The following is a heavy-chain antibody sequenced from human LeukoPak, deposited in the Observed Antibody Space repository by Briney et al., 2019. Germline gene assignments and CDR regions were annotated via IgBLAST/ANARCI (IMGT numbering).Heavy chain of an antibody. D-gene: IGHD3-10*02. CDR1: GFTFSSYW. Sequence: GGSLRLSCAASGFTFSSYWMHWVRQAPGKGLVWVSRINSDGSSTSYADSVKGRFTIPRDNAKNTLYLQMNSLRAEDTAVYYCAELGITMIGGVWGKGTTVTISS. V-gene: IGHV3-74*01. CDR2: INSDGSST. J-gene: IGHJ6*04. CDR3: AELGITMIGGV.